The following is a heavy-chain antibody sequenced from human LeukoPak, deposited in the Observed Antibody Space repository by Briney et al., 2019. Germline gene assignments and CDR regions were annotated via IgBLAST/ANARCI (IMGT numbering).Heavy chain of an antibody. J-gene: IGHJ4*02. D-gene: IGHD6-13*01. CDR3: TRHLDGIAAYDY. CDR1: GFTFSGCV. Sequence: PGGSLRLSCAASGFTFSGCVVHWVRQASGKGLEWVGLIGRTATNHATLYAASVEGRFTISRDDSKNTAFLQMNSLKTEDTAVYYCTRHLDGIAAYDYWGQGSLVTVSS. V-gene: IGHV3-73*01. CDR2: IGRTATNHAT.